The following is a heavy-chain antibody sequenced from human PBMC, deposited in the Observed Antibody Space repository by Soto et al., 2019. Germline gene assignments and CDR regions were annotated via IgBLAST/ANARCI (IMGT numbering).Heavy chain of an antibody. J-gene: IGHJ4*02. CDR2: IKGDGSEK. D-gene: IGHD6-6*01. CDR1: GFTFRPDW. Sequence: ESGGGLVPPGGSLRLYCPAYGFTFRPDWMNWVRQAPGKGLEWVASIKGDGSEKYYVDPVKGRFSISRDNARNSLYLQMNSLRAEDTAVYYCATSLIRGQGALVTVSS. V-gene: IGHV3-7*01. CDR3: ATSLI.